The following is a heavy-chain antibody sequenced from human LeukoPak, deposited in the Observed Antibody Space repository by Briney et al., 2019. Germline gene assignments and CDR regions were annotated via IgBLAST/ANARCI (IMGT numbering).Heavy chain of an antibody. J-gene: IGHJ4*02. D-gene: IGHD3-22*01. Sequence: SETLSLTGTVSGGSISSYYWSWIRQPAGKGLEWIGRIYTSGSTNYNPSLKSRVTMSVDTSKNQFSLKLSSVTAADTAVYYCARDYDDSGYLLLDYWGQGTLVTVSS. CDR1: GGSISSYY. CDR3: ARDYDDSGYLLLDY. CDR2: IYTSGST. V-gene: IGHV4-4*07.